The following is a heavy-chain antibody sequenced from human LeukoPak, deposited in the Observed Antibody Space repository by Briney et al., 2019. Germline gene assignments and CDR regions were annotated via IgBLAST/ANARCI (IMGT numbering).Heavy chain of an antibody. V-gene: IGHV4-4*02. CDR3: TRESGASSPFGF. J-gene: IGHJ4*02. CDR2: VHLSGAT. CDR1: GGSIITTNW. D-gene: IGHD1-26*01. Sequence: SETLSLTCAVSGGSIITTNWWSWVRQPPGKGLEWIGEVHLSGATNYNPSLESRVSMSIDKSTNHLSLEESSVTDAGTALYFCTRESGASSPFGFWGRGTLLTVSS.